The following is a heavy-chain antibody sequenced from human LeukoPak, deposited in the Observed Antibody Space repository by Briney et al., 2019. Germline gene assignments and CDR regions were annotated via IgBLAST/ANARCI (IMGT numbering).Heavy chain of an antibody. V-gene: IGHV6-1*01. CDR1: GDSVSSNSAA. D-gene: IGHD6-19*01. J-gene: IGHJ4*02. CDR3: AREGQWLAFYYFDY. CDR2: TYYRSKWYN. Sequence: PSQTLSLTCAISGDSVSSNSAARNWIRQSPSRGLEWLVRTYYRSKWYNDYAVSVKSRVTINPDTSKNQFSLQLNSVTPEDTAVYYCAREGQWLAFYYFDYWGQGTLVTVSS.